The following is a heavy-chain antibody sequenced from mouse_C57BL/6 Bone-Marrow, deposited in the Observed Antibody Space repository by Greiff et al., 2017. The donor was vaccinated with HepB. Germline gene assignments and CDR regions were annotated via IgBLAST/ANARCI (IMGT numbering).Heavy chain of an antibody. V-gene: IGHV1-81*01. J-gene: IGHJ3*01. CDR1: GYTFTSYG. CDR3: AREYYSNPFAY. Sequence: VQLQQSGAELARPGASVKLSCKASGYTFTSYGISWVKQRTGQGLEWIGEIYPRSGNTYYNEKFKGKATLTADKSSSTAYMELRSLTSEDSAVYFCAREYYSNPFAYWGQGTLVTVSA. D-gene: IGHD2-5*01. CDR2: IYPRSGNT.